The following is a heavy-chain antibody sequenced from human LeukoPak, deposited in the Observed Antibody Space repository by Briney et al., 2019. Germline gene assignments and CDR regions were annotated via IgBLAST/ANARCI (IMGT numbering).Heavy chain of an antibody. CDR3: AKDIWPGPTVVTPKSAFDI. CDR1: GFTFDDYA. V-gene: IGHV3-9*03. CDR2: ISWNSGSI. J-gene: IGHJ3*02. D-gene: IGHD4-23*01. Sequence: PGGSLRLSCAASGFTFDDYAMHWVRQAPGKGLEWVSGISWNSGSIGYADSVKGRFTISRDNAKNSLYLQMNSLRAEDMALYYCAKDIWPGPTVVTPKSAFDIWGQGTMVTVSS.